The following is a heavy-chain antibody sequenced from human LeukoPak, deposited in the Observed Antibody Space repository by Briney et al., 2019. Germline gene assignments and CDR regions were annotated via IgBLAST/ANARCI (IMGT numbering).Heavy chain of an antibody. CDR1: GFTFSSYA. Sequence: PGGSLRLSCAASGFTFSSYAMSWVRQAPGKGLEWVSAISGSGGSTYNADSVKGRFTISRDNSKNTLYLQMNSLRAEDTAVYYCAKHKYYYDSSGYYAHWGQGTLVTVSS. CDR3: AKHKYYYDSSGYYAH. CDR2: ISGSGGST. V-gene: IGHV3-23*01. D-gene: IGHD3-22*01. J-gene: IGHJ4*02.